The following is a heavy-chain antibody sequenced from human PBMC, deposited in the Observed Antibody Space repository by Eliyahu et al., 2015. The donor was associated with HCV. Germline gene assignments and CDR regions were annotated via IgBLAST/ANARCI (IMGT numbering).Heavy chain of an antibody. CDR2: ISGSGGST. J-gene: IGHJ4*02. V-gene: IGHV3-23*01. CDR3: AKDLDYGDYVSPFDY. Sequence: EVQLLESGGGLVQPGGSLRLSCAASGFTFSSYAMNWVRQAPGKGLEWVSGISGSGGSTYYGGSVKGRFTISRDNSKNTLYLQMNSLTAEDTAVYYCAKDLDYGDYVSPFDYWGQGTLVTVSS. CDR1: GFTFSSYA. D-gene: IGHD4-17*01.